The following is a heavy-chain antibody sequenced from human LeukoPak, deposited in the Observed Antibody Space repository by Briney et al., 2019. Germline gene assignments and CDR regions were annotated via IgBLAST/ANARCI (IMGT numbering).Heavy chain of an antibody. CDR3: ARGPSGYHNT. CDR2: FSGSGGST. CDR1: GFTFSSYA. V-gene: IGHV3-23*01. Sequence: GGSLRLSCAASGFTFSSYAMSWVRQAPGKGLECISGFSGSGGSTYYADSVKGRFTISRDNSKNTLYLQMNSLRAEDTAVYYCARGPSGYHNTGGQGTLSPSPQ. D-gene: IGHD5-12*01. J-gene: IGHJ4*02.